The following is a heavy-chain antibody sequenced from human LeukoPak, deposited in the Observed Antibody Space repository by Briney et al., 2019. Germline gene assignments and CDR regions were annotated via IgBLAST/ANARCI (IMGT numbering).Heavy chain of an antibody. D-gene: IGHD3-22*01. CDR1: GGSFSGYY. CDR3: ARDGGYYDSSGYYYYYGMDV. Sequence: SETLSLTCAVYGGSFSGYYWSWIRQSPGKRLEWIEEINHSGSTNYTPSLKSRVTISVDSSKNQFSLKLGSVTAADTAVYYCARDGGYYDSSGYYYYYGMDVWGQGTTVIVS. CDR2: INHSGST. V-gene: IGHV4-34*01. J-gene: IGHJ6*02.